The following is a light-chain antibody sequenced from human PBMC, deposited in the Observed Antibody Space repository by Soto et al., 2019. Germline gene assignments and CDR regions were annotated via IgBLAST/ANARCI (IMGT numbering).Light chain of an antibody. CDR2: DVS. CDR3: CSYAGTYPHVV. Sequence: QPALTQPRSVSGSPGQSVTISCTGTSSDVGDYDYVSWYQQHPGKTPKLMIYDVSKRPSGVPDRFSGSKSGNTASLTISGLQAEDEADYYCCSYAGTYPHVVFGGGTKVTV. V-gene: IGLV2-11*01. CDR1: SSDVGDYDY. J-gene: IGLJ2*01.